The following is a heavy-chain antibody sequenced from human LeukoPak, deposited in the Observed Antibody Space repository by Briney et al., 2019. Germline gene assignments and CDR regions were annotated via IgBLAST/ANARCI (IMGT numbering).Heavy chain of an antibody. J-gene: IGHJ3*01. CDR3: ARERNTAIVTAFDV. CDR1: GFTFSDYY. Sequence: GGSLRLSCAASGFTFSDYYMTWIRQAPGKGLEWVSYISGSGGVIVYADSVKGRFTISRDNAKNSLYLQMDSLRVEDTAVYFCARERNTAIVTAFDVWGQGTMVTVSS. D-gene: IGHD5-18*01. CDR2: ISGSGGVI. V-gene: IGHV3-11*04.